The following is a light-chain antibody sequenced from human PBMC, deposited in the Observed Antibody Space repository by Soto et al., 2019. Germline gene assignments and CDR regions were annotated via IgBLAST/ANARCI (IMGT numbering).Light chain of an antibody. CDR3: QQLNTYPFT. CDR2: AAS. CDR1: QGISSY. Sequence: DIQLTQSPSFLSASVGDRVTITCRASQGISSYLAWYQQKTGKDPKLLIYAASTLQSGVPSRFSGSESGTEFTLTISSLQPEDFATYYCQQLNTYPFTFGGGTKVEIK. V-gene: IGKV1-9*01. J-gene: IGKJ4*01.